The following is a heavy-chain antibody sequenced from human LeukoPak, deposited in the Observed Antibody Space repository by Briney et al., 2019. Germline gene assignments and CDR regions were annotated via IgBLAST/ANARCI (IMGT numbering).Heavy chain of an antibody. CDR3: ARDDLRYSYGYGSDYYYYMDV. CDR1: GGSISSSSYY. CDR2: IYYSGST. V-gene: IGHV4-39*07. Sequence: KPSETLSLTCTVSGGSISSSSYYWGWIRQPPGKGLEWIGSIYYSGSTYYNPSLKSRVTISVDTSKNQFSLKLSSVTAADTAVYYCARDDLRYSYGYGSDYYYYMDVWGKGTTVTISS. J-gene: IGHJ6*03. D-gene: IGHD5-18*01.